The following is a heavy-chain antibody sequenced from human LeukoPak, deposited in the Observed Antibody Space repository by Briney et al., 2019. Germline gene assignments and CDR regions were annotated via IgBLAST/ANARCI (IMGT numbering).Heavy chain of an antibody. J-gene: IGHJ4*02. CDR1: GGSISSGSYY. Sequence: SETLSLTCTVSGGSISSGSYYWSWIRQPAGKGLEWIGRIYTSGSTNYNPSLKSRVTISVDTSKNQFSLKLSSVTAADTGVYYCARGHSSSWYGFDYWGQGTLVTVSS. CDR2: IYTSGST. D-gene: IGHD6-13*01. CDR3: ARGHSSSWYGFDY. V-gene: IGHV4-61*02.